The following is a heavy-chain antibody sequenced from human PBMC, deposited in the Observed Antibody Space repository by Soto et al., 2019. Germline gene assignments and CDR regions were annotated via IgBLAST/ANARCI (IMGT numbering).Heavy chain of an antibody. Sequence: ASVKVSCKASGYTFTGYYMHWVRQAPGQGLEWMGWINPNSGGTNYAQKFQGWVTMTRDTSISTAYMELSRLRSDDTAVYYCARDTSTGYYYGMDVWGQGTTVTVSS. CDR3: ARDTSTGYYYGMDV. CDR2: INPNSGGT. D-gene: IGHD2-2*01. J-gene: IGHJ6*02. V-gene: IGHV1-2*04. CDR1: GYTFTGYY.